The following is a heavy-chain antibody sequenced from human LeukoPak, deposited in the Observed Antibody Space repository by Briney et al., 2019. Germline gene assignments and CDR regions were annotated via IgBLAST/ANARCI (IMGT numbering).Heavy chain of an antibody. Sequence: ASVKVSCKASGYTFNTYGISWVRQAPGKGLEWMGWINVYNGDTNHAQKFQDRVTITTDTSTTTAYMELGSLRSDDTAVDYCARDGSGHWFDPWGQGTLVTVSS. CDR2: INVYNGDT. V-gene: IGHV1-18*04. CDR3: ARDGSGHWFDP. J-gene: IGHJ5*02. CDR1: GYTFNTYG. D-gene: IGHD6-25*01.